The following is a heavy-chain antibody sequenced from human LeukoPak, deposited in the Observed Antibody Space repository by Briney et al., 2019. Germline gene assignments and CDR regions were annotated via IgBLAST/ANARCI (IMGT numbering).Heavy chain of an antibody. J-gene: IGHJ4*02. Sequence: ASVKVSCKVSGYTLSDLSKHWVRQAPGKGLEWMGSFALEDGEKIYAQKFQGRVTMTEDTSTDTAYMELSSLRSEDTAVYYCATAFAGNLVDYWGQGTLVTVPS. V-gene: IGHV1-24*01. D-gene: IGHD1-14*01. CDR1: GYTLSDLS. CDR3: ATAFAGNLVDY. CDR2: FALEDGEK.